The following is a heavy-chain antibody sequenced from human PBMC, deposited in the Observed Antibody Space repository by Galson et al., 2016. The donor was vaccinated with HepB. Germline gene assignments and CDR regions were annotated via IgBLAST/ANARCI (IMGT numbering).Heavy chain of an antibody. D-gene: IGHD6-19*01. J-gene: IGHJ4*02. Sequence: SLRLSCAVSGFTVSTYNMHWVRQAPGKGPEWIAFTSSSSGVTFYADSVKGRFTISRDNANNSLYLQMNSLRDEDTAVYYCASPGGWFRNWGQGTLVIVSS. V-gene: IGHV3-48*02. CDR1: GFTVSTYN. CDR3: ASPGGWFRN. CDR2: TSSSSGVT.